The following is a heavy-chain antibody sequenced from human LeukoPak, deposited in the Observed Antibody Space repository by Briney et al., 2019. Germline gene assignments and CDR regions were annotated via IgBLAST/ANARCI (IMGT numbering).Heavy chain of an antibody. J-gene: IGHJ5*02. CDR2: VNSNGGT. V-gene: IGHV4-59*01. CDR1: GGSISTFS. CDR3: ARDAGGTWFDP. Sequence: SETLSLTCPVSGGSISTFSWNWIRQPPGQGLEWIGYVNSNGGTYNNPSLKSRVTVSLDISKNQFSLKLSSATAADTAVYYCARDAGGTWFDPWGQGILVTVSS.